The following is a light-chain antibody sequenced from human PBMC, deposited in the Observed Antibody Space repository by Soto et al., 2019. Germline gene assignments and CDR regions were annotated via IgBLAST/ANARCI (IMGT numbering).Light chain of an antibody. Sequence: DIVMTQSPLSLPVTPGEPASISCRSSQSLLHSNGYNYLDWYLQKPGQSPQLLIYLGSNRASGVPDRGSGSGSGTDFTLKISRVEAEDVGVYYCMQALQTELTFGGGTKVEIK. CDR1: QSLLHSNGYNY. CDR3: MQALQTELT. V-gene: IGKV2-28*01. J-gene: IGKJ4*01. CDR2: LGS.